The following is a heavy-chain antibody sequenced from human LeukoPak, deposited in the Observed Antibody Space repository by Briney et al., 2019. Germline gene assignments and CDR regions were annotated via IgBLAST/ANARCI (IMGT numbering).Heavy chain of an antibody. Sequence: SETLSLTCSVSGGSISSYYWSWIRQPPGKGLEWIGYIHYSGSTNSNPSLKSRVTISVDTSKNQFSLKLTSVTAADTAVYYCARVERSRWCFDLWGRGTLVTVSS. D-gene: IGHD5-24*01. CDR2: IHYSGST. CDR3: ARVERSRWCFDL. CDR1: GGSISSYY. J-gene: IGHJ2*01. V-gene: IGHV4-59*01.